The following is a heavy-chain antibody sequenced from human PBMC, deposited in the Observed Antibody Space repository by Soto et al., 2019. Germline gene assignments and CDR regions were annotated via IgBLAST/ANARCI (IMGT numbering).Heavy chain of an antibody. CDR3: VRWMRSSGYFRSFDI. Sequence: SGTLSLSCADSGGSISSGAYSWRWIRQPPGKGLEWIGFISHSGIADYNPSLKSRVTISVDVSKNQFSLRLSSVTAADTAMYYCVRWMRSSGYFRSFDIWGQGTIVTVSS. CDR2: ISHSGIA. D-gene: IGHD3-22*01. V-gene: IGHV4-30-2*01. CDR1: GGSISSGAYS. J-gene: IGHJ3*02.